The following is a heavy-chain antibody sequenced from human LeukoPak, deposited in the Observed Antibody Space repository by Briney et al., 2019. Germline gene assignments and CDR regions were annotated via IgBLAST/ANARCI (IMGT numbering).Heavy chain of an antibody. CDR3: AKDDTIFGVVISY. Sequence: GGSLRLSCAASGFTFSSYAMSWVRQAPGKGLEWVSAISGSGGSTYYADSVKGRFTISRDNSKNTLYLQTNSLRAEDTAVYYCAKDDTIFGVVISYWGQGTLVTVSS. J-gene: IGHJ4*02. D-gene: IGHD3-3*01. CDR1: GFTFSSYA. V-gene: IGHV3-23*01. CDR2: ISGSGGST.